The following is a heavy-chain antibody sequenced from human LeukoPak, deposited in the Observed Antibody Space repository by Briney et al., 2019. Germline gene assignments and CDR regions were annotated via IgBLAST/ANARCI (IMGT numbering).Heavy chain of an antibody. Sequence: SETLSLTCTVSGVSISSSSYYWGWIRQPPGKGLEWVGSIYYSGSTYYNPSLKSRVTISVDTSKNQFSLRLSSVTAADTAVYYCARLIPSLRSIDYWGQGTLVTVSS. CDR3: ARLIPSLRSIDY. CDR2: IYYSGST. V-gene: IGHV4-39*01. D-gene: IGHD3-16*02. J-gene: IGHJ4*02. CDR1: GVSISSSSYY.